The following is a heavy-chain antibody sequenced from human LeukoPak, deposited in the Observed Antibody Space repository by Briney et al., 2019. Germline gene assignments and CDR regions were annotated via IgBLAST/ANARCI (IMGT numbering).Heavy chain of an antibody. CDR1: GYTFTGYG. D-gene: IGHD5-18*01. V-gene: IGHV1-18*01. CDR2: ISAYSGDT. CDR3: ARGSSYGFSMGY. J-gene: IGHJ4*02. Sequence: ASVKVSCKASGYTFTGYGINWVRQAPGQGLEWMGWISAYSGDTNYAQKLQDRVTMTTDTSTTTAYMELKNLRSDDTAVYYCARGSSYGFSMGYWGQGTLVTVSS.